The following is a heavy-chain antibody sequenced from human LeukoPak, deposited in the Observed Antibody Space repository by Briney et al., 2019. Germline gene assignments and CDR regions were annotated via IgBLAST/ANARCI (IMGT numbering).Heavy chain of an antibody. CDR2: IKSKADGGTT. CDR1: TFTFTNAW. J-gene: IGHJ4*02. Sequence: PGGSLRLSCAASTFTFTNAWMNWVRQAPGKGLEWVARIKSKADGGTTEYADAVGGRFTISRDDSKNTLYLQMNSLQAEDTAVYYCISSSIPMIRNYFDYWGLGTRVTVSS. D-gene: IGHD3-10*01. V-gene: IGHV3-15*01. CDR3: ISSSIPMIRNYFDY.